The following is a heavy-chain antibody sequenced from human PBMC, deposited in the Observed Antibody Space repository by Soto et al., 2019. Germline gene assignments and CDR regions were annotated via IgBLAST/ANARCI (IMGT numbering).Heavy chain of an antibody. V-gene: IGHV3-21*01. CDR1: GFTFSSYS. D-gene: IGHD3-3*01. J-gene: IGHJ4*02. CDR3: ARWGYYDFWSGYSSGY. Sequence: EVQLVESGGGLVKPGGSLRLSCVVSGFTFSSYSMNWVRQDPGKGLEWVSSISSSSSYIYYADSVKGRFTISRDNAKNSLYLQMNSLRAEDTAVYYCARWGYYDFWSGYSSGYWGQGTLVTVSS. CDR2: ISSSSSYI.